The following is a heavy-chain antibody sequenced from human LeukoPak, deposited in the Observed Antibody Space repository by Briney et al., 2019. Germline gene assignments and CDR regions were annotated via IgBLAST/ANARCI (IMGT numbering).Heavy chain of an antibody. CDR3: AKDQGSGYSSGWYINFQH. Sequence: GGSLRLSCAASGFTFSSHAMSWVRQAPGKGLEWVSAISGSGGSTYYADSVKGRFTISRDNSKNTLYLQMNSLRAEDTAVYYCAKDQGSGYSSGWYINFQHWGQGTLVTVSS. CDR1: GFTFSSHA. D-gene: IGHD6-19*01. CDR2: ISGSGGST. J-gene: IGHJ1*01. V-gene: IGHV3-23*01.